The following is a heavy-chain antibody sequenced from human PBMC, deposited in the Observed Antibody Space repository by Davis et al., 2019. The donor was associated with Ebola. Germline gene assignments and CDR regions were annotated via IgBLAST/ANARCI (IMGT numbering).Heavy chain of an antibody. D-gene: IGHD2-8*02. CDR1: GFTFSSYA. Sequence: GESLKISCAASGFTFSSYAMHWVRQAPGKGLEWVAVISYDGSNKYYADSVKGRFTISRDNSKNTLYLQMNSLRAEDTAVYYCARVTAGGWYFDLWGRGTLVTVSS. CDR3: ARVTAGGWYFDL. J-gene: IGHJ2*01. V-gene: IGHV3-30-3*01. CDR2: ISYDGSNK.